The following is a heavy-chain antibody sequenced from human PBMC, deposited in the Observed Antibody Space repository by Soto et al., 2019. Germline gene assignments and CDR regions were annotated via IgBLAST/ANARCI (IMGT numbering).Heavy chain of an antibody. D-gene: IGHD3-3*01. J-gene: IGHJ4*02. CDR2: IYHSGST. CDR1: GGSISSNNW. CDR3: ARAFWSGYYIYFDY. Sequence: LSLTCAVSGGSISSNNWWSWVRQPPGKGLEWIGEIYHSGSTNYNPSLKSRVTISVDKSKNQFSLKLSSVTAADTAVYYCARAFWSGYYIYFDYWGQGTLVTVSS. V-gene: IGHV4-4*02.